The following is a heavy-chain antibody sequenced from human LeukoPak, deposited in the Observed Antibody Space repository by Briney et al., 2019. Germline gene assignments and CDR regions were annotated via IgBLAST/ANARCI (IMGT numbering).Heavy chain of an antibody. D-gene: IGHD3-22*01. V-gene: IGHV1-8*01. CDR2: MNPNSGNT. CDR1: VYTFTSYD. J-gene: IGHJ4*02. Sequence: ASVKVSCKASVYTFTSYDINWVRQATGQGLEWMGWMNPNSGNTGYAQKFQGRVTITRNTSISTAYMELSSLRSEDTAVYYCARRYYDSSGHPLIYWGQGTLVTVSS. CDR3: ARRYYDSSGHPLIY.